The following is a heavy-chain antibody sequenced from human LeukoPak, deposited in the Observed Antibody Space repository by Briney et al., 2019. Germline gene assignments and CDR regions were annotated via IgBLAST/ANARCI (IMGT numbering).Heavy chain of an antibody. V-gene: IGHV4-59*01. J-gene: IGHJ4*03. CDR3: VVFIAGGSGRGN. D-gene: IGHD6-13*01. Sequence: RPSETLSITCTVFGDSTSSDRWSWIRQPPGKGLEWIGHIYYGGSVKYNPTLKSRVAISVDASNNQFSLRLSTVTTADTAVYYCVVFIAGGSGRGNWGHGTLVTVSS. CDR1: GDSTSSDR. CDR2: IYYGGSV.